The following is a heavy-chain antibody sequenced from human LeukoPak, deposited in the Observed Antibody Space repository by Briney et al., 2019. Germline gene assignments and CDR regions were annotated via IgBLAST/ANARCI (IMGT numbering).Heavy chain of an antibody. V-gene: IGHV4-59*01. CDR2: LYYSGST. CDR1: GGSTSNYY. CDR3: ARGRTLRGGDDY. J-gene: IGHJ4*02. D-gene: IGHD4-17*01. Sequence: TSETLSLTCTVSGGSTSNYYWNWVPQPPGKGLEWIGYLYYSGSTSYNPSLKSRVTISIDTYKNQVSLNLTSVTAADTAVYYCARGRTLRGGDDYWGQGTLVTVSS.